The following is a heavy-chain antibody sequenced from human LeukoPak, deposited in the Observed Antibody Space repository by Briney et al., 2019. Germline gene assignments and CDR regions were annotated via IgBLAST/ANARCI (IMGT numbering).Heavy chain of an antibody. V-gene: IGHV4-4*07. Sequence: SETLSLTCTVSGGSISSYYWSWIRQPAGKGLEWIGRIYTIGSTNYNPSLKSRVTMSVDTSKNQFSLKLSSVTAADTAVYYCARDHCCTNGAPIGPWGQGTLVTVSS. CDR1: GGSISSYY. CDR3: ARDHCCTNGAPIGP. J-gene: IGHJ5*02. D-gene: IGHD2-8*01. CDR2: IYTIGST.